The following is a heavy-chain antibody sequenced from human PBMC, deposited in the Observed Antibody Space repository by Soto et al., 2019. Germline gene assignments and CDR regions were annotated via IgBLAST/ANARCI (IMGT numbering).Heavy chain of an antibody. Sequence: EVQLVESGGGLIKPGGSLRLSCAASGLTFRNAWMSWFRQAPGKGPEWVARIKSEKDGGAIDYAAHVKRRFTISRDDSRDMLYIQINSLRTENTGLYYCVTHPGDYEHHWGQGPQVTVS. CDR1: GLTFRNAW. CDR2: IKSEKDGGAI. J-gene: IGHJ5*02. V-gene: IGHV3-15*01. D-gene: IGHD4-17*01. CDR3: VTHPGDYEHH.